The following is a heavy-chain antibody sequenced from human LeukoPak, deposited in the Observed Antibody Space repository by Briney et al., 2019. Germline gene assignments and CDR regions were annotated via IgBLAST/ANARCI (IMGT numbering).Heavy chain of an antibody. Sequence: ASVKVSCKASGYTFTSYAMHWVRQAPGQRLEWMGWINAGNGNTKYSQKFQGRVTITRDASASTAYMELSSLRSEDTAVYYCARNRIAAGGFDPWGQGTLATVSS. CDR2: INAGNGNT. D-gene: IGHD6-13*01. CDR3: ARNRIAAGGFDP. CDR1: GYTFTSYA. V-gene: IGHV1-3*01. J-gene: IGHJ5*02.